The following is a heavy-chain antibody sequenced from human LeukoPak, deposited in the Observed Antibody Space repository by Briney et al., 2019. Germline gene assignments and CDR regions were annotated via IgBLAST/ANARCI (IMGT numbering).Heavy chain of an antibody. Sequence: PSETLSLTCTVSGGSICISYWSCSREPLGKGRECSGYIYYIRKSNYNHSLKSRLTISVDPSKHRLCQKLSAVTAADTAVYYCARGGYDSSGYYYYAFDIWGQGTMVTVSS. V-gene: IGHV4-59*01. CDR2: IYYIRKS. D-gene: IGHD3-22*01. CDR1: GGSICISY. CDR3: ARGGYDSSGYYYYAFDI. J-gene: IGHJ3*02.